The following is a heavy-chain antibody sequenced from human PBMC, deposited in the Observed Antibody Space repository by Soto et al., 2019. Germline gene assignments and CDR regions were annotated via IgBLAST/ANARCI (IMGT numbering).Heavy chain of an antibody. CDR3: ASPDSEGLSPLDC. J-gene: IGHJ4*02. CDR1: KFTFSSYA. CDR2: ISYDGSNK. V-gene: IGHV3-30-3*01. Sequence: GGAMIPSCATSKFTFSSYAVPRFRQTLGRGLEWVSVISYDGSNKYYADSVKGRFTISRDNSKNTLYLQMNSLRAEDTAVYYCASPDSEGLSPLDCWGQGTLVTVSS. D-gene: IGHD2-15*01.